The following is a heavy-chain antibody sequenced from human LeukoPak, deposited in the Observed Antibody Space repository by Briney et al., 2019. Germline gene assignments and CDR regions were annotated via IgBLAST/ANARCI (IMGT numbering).Heavy chain of an antibody. CDR2: ISSSISYI. D-gene: IGHD3-22*01. V-gene: IGHV3-21*06. Sequence: GGSLRLSCAASRFTFSSDSKKWVRQAPGTALEGASSISSSISYIYYAESVKGRFTISRDNAKNSLYLQMNSLRAEDTAVYYCARGNAYDSSGYSPDYWGQGTLVTVSS. J-gene: IGHJ4*02. CDR3: ARGNAYDSSGYSPDY. CDR1: RFTFSSDS.